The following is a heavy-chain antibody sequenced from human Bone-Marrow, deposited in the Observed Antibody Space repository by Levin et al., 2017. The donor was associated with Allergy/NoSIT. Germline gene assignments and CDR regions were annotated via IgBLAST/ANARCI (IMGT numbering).Heavy chain of an antibody. J-gene: IGHJ4*02. CDR2: INQDGSEI. V-gene: IGHV3-7*04. CDR3: ARDGGGGDPQFDY. CDR1: GFTFSRYW. D-gene: IGHD4-17*01. Sequence: LSLTCAASGFTFSRYWMSWVRQSPGKGLEWVANINQDGSEIYYVDSVKGRFTISRDNAKDSLYLQMNSLRAEDTALYYCARDGGGGDPQFDYWGQGAQVTVSS.